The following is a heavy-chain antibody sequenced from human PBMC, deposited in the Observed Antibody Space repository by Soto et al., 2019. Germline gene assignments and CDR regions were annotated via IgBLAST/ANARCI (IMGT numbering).Heavy chain of an antibody. V-gene: IGHV1-69*12. CDR1: GGTFSSYA. CDR2: IIPIFGTA. CDR3: ARHVPAAGYYYGLDV. J-gene: IGHJ6*02. D-gene: IGHD2-2*01. Sequence: QVQLVQSGAEVTKPGSSVKVSCKASGGTFSSYAISWVRQAPGQGLEWLGGIIPIFGTANYAQKFQGRVTITADESTSTAYMELRSLRSEDRAVYYCARHVPAAGYYYGLDVWGQGTTVTVSS.